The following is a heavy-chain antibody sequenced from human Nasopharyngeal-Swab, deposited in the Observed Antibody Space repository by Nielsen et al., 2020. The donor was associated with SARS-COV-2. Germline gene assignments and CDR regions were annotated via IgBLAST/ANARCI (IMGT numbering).Heavy chain of an antibody. CDR1: GFSFSTYS. CDR2: ISPTSTYI. J-gene: IGHJ2*01. V-gene: IGHV3-21*01. Sequence: GESLKISCAASGFSFSTYSMNWVRQAPGKGLVWVSSISPTSTYIYYADSVKGRFTISRDNTRNSLYLQMNSLTAEDTAAYYCARDLLSSWRAIGNWYFDLWGRGTLVTVSS. D-gene: IGHD6-13*01. CDR3: ARDLLSSWRAIGNWYFDL.